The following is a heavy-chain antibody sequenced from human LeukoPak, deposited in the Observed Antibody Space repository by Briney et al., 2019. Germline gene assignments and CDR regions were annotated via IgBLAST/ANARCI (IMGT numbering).Heavy chain of an antibody. CDR3: ARLDGPGYYYYGMDV. Sequence: GESLKISCEASEYIFTNYWIGWVRQVPGKGLEWMGIVYPGDSDTSYSPAFQGQVTISADKSISTAYLQWSSLKASDTAMYYCARLDGPGYYYYGMDVWGQGTTVTVSS. V-gene: IGHV5-51*01. J-gene: IGHJ6*02. CDR1: EYIFTNYW. D-gene: IGHD2-2*03. CDR2: VYPGDSDT.